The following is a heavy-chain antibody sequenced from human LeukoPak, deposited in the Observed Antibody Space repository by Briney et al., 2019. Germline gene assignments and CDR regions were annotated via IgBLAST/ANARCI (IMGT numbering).Heavy chain of an antibody. CDR3: ARGLLTYYYDSSGYYYRRLASAVFDY. Sequence: PSETLSLTCAVYGGSFSGYYWSWIRQPPGKGLEWIGEINHSGSTNYNPSLKSRVTISVDTSKNQFSLKLSSVTAADTAVYYCARGLLTYYYDSSGYYYRRLASAVFDYWGQGTLVTVSS. CDR2: INHSGST. J-gene: IGHJ4*02. CDR1: GGSFSGYY. V-gene: IGHV4-34*01. D-gene: IGHD3-22*01.